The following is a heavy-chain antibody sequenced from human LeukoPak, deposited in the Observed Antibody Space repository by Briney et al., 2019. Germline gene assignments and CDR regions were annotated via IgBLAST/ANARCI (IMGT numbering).Heavy chain of an antibody. CDR3: GGYSSFGVLGAFDI. CDR1: GGSISSSSYY. V-gene: IGHV4-39*07. J-gene: IGHJ3*02. D-gene: IGHD6-19*01. Sequence: SETLSLTCTVSGGSISSSSYYWGWIRQPPGKGLEWIGSIYYSGSTYYNPSLKSRVTISVDTSKNQFSLKLSSVTAADTAVYYCGGYSSFGVLGAFDIWGQGTMVIVSS. CDR2: IYYSGST.